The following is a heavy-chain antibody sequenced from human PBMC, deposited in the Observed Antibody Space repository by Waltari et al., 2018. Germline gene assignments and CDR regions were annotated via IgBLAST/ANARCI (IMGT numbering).Heavy chain of an antibody. Sequence: EVQLVESGGGLVQPGGSLRLSCAASGFIFSDFYMSWVRHAPGKGLEWVANIKQYGIETYYLDAVKGRFTISKDDVGNSLSLQMNNLRVEDTAVYYCARDMTVSQSDGFDLWGQGTMVTVS. D-gene: IGHD4-4*01. V-gene: IGHV3-7*01. CDR3: ARDMTVSQSDGFDL. CDR2: IKQYGIET. J-gene: IGHJ3*01. CDR1: GFIFSDFY.